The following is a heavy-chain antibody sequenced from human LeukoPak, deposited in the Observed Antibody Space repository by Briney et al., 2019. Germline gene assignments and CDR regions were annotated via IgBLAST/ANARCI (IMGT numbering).Heavy chain of an antibody. J-gene: IGHJ6*02. CDR1: GGSISSYY. CDR3: ATTVTKGQNRYYYYGMDV. Sequence: SETLSLTCTVSGGSISSYYWSWIRQPPGKGLEWIGEINHSGSTNYNPSLKSRVTISVDTSKNQFSLKLSSVTAADTAVYYCATTVTKGQNRYYYYGMDVWGQGTTVTVSS. V-gene: IGHV4-34*01. D-gene: IGHD4-17*01. CDR2: INHSGST.